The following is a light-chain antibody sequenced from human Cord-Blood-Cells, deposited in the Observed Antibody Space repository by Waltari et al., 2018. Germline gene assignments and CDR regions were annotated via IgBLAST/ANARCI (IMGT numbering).Light chain of an antibody. CDR3: SSYTRSSTL. V-gene: IGLV2-14*01. Sequence: QSALTQPASVSGSPGQSITISCTGTSSDGGGYNYVSWYQQHPGKAPKLMIYDVSKRPSGVSNRFSGSKSGNTASLTISGLQAEDEADYYCSSYTRSSTLFGGGTKLTVL. J-gene: IGLJ3*02. CDR2: DVS. CDR1: SSDGGGYNY.